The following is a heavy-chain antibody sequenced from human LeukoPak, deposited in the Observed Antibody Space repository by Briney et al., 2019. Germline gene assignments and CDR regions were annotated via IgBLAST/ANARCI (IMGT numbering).Heavy chain of an antibody. V-gene: IGHV3-7*03. CDR1: GFTFSSYW. CDR2: INHNGNVN. D-gene: IGHD3-16*01. CDR3: ARGGGLDV. J-gene: IGHJ6*02. Sequence: GALRLSCAASGFTFSSYWMNWARQAPGKGLEWVASINHNGNVNYYGDSVKGRFTISRDNAKNSLYLQMSNLRAEDTAVYFCARGGGLDVWGQGATVTVSS.